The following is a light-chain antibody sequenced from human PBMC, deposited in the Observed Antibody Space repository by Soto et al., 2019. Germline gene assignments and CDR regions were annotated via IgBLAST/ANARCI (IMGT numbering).Light chain of an antibody. CDR1: QGIGSS. Sequence: DLQLTQSPSSLSAFVGDRVTITCRASQGIGSSLAWYQQKPGKTPNLLIYAASTVQSGVPSRFSGSGSGTDFTLTISSLQPDDVGTYYCQKCTTFPTCGQGTRLEIK. J-gene: IGKJ5*01. V-gene: IGKV1-27*01. CDR3: QKCTTFPT. CDR2: AAS.